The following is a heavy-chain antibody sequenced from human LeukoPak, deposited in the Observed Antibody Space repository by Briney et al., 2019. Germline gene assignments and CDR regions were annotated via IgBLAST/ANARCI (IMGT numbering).Heavy chain of an antibody. V-gene: IGHV3-7*01. CDR2: IKQDGSEK. CDR1: GFIYSSYW. Sequence: GGSLRLSCAASGFIYSSYWMTWVRQAPGKGLEWVANIKQDGSEKYDVDSVKGRFTISRDNAQNSLYLQMNSLRAEDTAVYYCARVYRSSSGYCFDYWGQGTLVAVSS. J-gene: IGHJ4*02. CDR3: ARVYRSSSGYCFDY. D-gene: IGHD6-6*01.